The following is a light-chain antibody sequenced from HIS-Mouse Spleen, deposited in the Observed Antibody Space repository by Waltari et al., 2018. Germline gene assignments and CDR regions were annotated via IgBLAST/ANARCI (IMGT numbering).Light chain of an antibody. CDR2: EGS. CDR3: CSYAGSSPYVV. V-gene: IGLV2-23*01. J-gene: IGLJ2*01. CDR1: SSDVGSYNL. Sequence: QSALTQPASVSGSPGQSITISCTGTSSDVGSYNLFSWYQQHPGKAPKLMIYEGSKRPSGVSNRFSGSKSGNTASLTISGLQAKDEADYYCCSYAGSSPYVVFGGGTKLTVL.